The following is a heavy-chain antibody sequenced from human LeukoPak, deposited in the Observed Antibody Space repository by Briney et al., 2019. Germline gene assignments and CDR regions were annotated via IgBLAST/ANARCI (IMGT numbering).Heavy chain of an antibody. CDR3: ARDILMVGATHYFDY. CDR2: IHHSVSP. D-gene: IGHD1-26*01. J-gene: IGHJ4*02. Sequence: SETLSLTCTVSGGSITTYYWSWLRQSPGRGLEWIGYIHHSVSPTYNPSLKSQVTISVDTSKNQFSLKVSSVTAADTAVYYCARDILMVGATHYFDYWGQGTLVTVSS. V-gene: IGHV4-59*01. CDR1: GGSITTYY.